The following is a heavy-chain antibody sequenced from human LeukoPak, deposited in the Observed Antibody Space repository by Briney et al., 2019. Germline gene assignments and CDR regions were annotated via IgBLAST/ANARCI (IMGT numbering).Heavy chain of an antibody. J-gene: IGHJ6*02. Sequence: SETLSLTCTVSGGSISSYYWSWIRQPTEKGLEWIGYIYHSGSTNYNPSLKSRVTISVDTSKNQFSLKLSSVTAADTAVYYCAREGRAAAFYYYYYGMDVWGQGTTVTVSS. CDR3: AREGRAAAFYYYYYGMDV. CDR1: GGSISSYY. V-gene: IGHV4-59*01. CDR2: IYHSGST. D-gene: IGHD6-13*01.